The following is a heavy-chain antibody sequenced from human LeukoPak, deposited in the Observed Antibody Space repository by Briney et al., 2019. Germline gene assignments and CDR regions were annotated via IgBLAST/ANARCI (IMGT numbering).Heavy chain of an antibody. J-gene: IGHJ6*02. CDR1: GGSISSYY. CDR2: IYYSGST. V-gene: IGHV4-59*01. D-gene: IGHD6-13*01. Sequence: PPETLSLTCILSGGSISSYYWSWIRHPPGKGLEWIGYIYYSGSTNYNPSLKSRVTISVDTSKNQFSLKLSSVTAADTAVYYCARTRYSSSWSPTYGMDVWGQGTTVTVSS. CDR3: ARTRYSSSWSPTYGMDV.